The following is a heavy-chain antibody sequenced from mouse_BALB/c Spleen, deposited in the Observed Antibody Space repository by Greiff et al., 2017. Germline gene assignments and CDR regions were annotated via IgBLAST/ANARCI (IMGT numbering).Heavy chain of an antibody. J-gene: IGHJ2*01. CDR3: ARREGLLLNFDY. CDR1: GYTFTSYW. CDR2: INPSTGYT. V-gene: IGHV1S26*01. Sequence: VHLVESGPELVKPGASVKMSCKASGYTFTSYWMHWVKQRPGQGLEWIGYINPSTGYTEYNQKFKDKATLTADKSSSTAYMQLSSLTSEDSAVYYCARREGLLLNFDYWGQGTTLTVSS. D-gene: IGHD3-3*01.